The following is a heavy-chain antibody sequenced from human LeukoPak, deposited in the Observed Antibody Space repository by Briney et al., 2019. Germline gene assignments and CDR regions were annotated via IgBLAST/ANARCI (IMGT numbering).Heavy chain of an antibody. CDR2: INPSGAGT. Sequence: ASVKVSCKAFGYTFTSYYMHWVRQAPGQGLEWMGIINPSGAGTSYAQKFQGRVTMTRDTSTSTVYMELSSLRSEDTAVYYCAREGSSSPLAHWGQGTLVTVSS. V-gene: IGHV1-46*01. D-gene: IGHD6-13*01. CDR1: GYTFTSYY. CDR3: AREGSSSPLAH. J-gene: IGHJ4*02.